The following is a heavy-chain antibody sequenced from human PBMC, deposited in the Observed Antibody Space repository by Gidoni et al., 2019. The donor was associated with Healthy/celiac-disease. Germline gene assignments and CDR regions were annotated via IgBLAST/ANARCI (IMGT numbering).Heavy chain of an antibody. CDR2: ISGSGGST. Sequence: EVQLLESGVGLVQPGGSLSLSCAASGFTFCSYAMSWVRQAPGKGLEWVSAISGSGGSTYYADAVKGRFTISRDNSKNTLYLQMNSLRAEDTAVYYCATVPAASSYYYYYMDVWGKGTTVTVSS. V-gene: IGHV3-23*01. CDR1: GFTFCSYA. CDR3: ATVPAASSYYYYYMDV. D-gene: IGHD2-2*01. J-gene: IGHJ6*03.